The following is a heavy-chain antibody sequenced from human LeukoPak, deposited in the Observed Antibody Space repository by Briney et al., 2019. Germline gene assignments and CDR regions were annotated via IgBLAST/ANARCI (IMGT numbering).Heavy chain of an antibody. J-gene: IGHJ4*02. V-gene: IGHV4-34*01. CDR2: INHSGST. Sequence: MPSEPLSLPCAVYGHSFSGYHWSGLREPPGKGLEQIGEINHSGSTNHNPSLKSRVTISVDTSKNQFSLKLSSVTAADTAVYYCASSQDSSGSCHYWGQGTLVTVSS. D-gene: IGHD6-19*01. CDR1: GHSFSGYH. CDR3: ASSQDSSGSCHY.